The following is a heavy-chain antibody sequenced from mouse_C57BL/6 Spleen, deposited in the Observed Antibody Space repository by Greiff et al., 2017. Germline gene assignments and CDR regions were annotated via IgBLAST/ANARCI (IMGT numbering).Heavy chain of an antibody. V-gene: IGHV5-16*01. CDR2: INYDGSST. CDR3: ARAPDGYYAMDY. D-gene: IGHD2-3*01. Sequence: EVNLVESEGGLVQPGSSMKLSCTASGFTFSDYYMAWVRQVPEKGLEWVANINYDGSSTYYLDSLKSRFIISRDNAKNILYLQMSSLKSEDTATYYCARAPDGYYAMDYWGQGTSVTVSS. J-gene: IGHJ4*01. CDR1: GFTFSDYY.